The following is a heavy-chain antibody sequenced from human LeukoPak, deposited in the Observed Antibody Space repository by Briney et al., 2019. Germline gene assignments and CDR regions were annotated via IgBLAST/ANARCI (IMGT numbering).Heavy chain of an antibody. Sequence: SVKVSCKASGGTFSGYALSWVRQAPGQGPEWMGGFIPIFGRVSYAQKLQGRVTITTDESTSTAYMELSSLRSEDTAVYFCARGVFGADDVFDIWGQGTMVTVSS. CDR2: FIPIFGRV. CDR3: ARGVFGADDVFDI. V-gene: IGHV1-69*05. J-gene: IGHJ3*02. CDR1: GGTFSGYA. D-gene: IGHD3-10*01.